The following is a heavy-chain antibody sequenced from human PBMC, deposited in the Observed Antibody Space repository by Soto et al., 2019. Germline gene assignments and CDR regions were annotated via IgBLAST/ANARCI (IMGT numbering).Heavy chain of an antibody. CDR3: AGGRGMVRGVPGTSFDY. Sequence: QVQLQESGPGLVKPSETLSLTCTVSGGSISSYYWSWIRQPPGKGLEWIGYIYYSGSTNYNPSLKGRVTISVDTSKNQFSLKLRAVTAADTAVYYCAGGRGMVRGVPGTSFDYWGQGTLGTVSS. CDR1: GGSISSYY. D-gene: IGHD3-10*01. CDR2: IYYSGST. V-gene: IGHV4-59*01. J-gene: IGHJ4*02.